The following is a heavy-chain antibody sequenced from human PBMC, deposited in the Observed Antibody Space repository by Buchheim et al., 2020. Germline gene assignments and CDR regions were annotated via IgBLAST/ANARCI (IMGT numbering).Heavy chain of an antibody. Sequence: QVQLVESGGGVVQPGRSLRLSCAASGFTFSSYGMHWVRQAPGKGLEWVAVIWYDGSNKYYADSVKGRFTISRDNSKNTLYLKMNSLRAEDTAVYYCARESDYYGSGSYYKYYYGMDVWGQGTT. J-gene: IGHJ6*02. CDR3: ARESDYYGSGSYYKYYYGMDV. CDR1: GFTFSSYG. CDR2: IWYDGSNK. D-gene: IGHD3-10*01. V-gene: IGHV3-33*01.